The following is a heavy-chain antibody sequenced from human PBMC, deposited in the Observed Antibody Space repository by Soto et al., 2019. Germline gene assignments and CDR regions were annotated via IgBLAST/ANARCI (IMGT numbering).Heavy chain of an antibody. V-gene: IGHV4-59*08. D-gene: IGHD6-13*01. J-gene: IGHJ5*02. CDR1: DGSISPYY. CDR2: IYYAGTT. CDR3: TRLGGYCQPLAS. Sequence: QVQLQESGPGLVKPSETLSLRCSVSDGSISPYYWSWVRQPPGKGLEWIGYIYYAGTTTYNPSLTSRVTISLNTSNSAVSLRPTSMTAAATAVYSCTRLGGYCQPLASWGRGTLVTVSS.